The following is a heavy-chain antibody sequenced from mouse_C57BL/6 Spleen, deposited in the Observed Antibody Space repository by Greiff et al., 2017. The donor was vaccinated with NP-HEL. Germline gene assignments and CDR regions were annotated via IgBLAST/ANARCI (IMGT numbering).Heavy chain of an antibody. Sequence: LEESGAELVKPGASVKISCKASGYAFSSYWMNWVKQRPGKGLEWIGQIYPGDGDTNYNGKFKGKATLTADKSSSTAYMQLSSLTSEDSAVYFCARYGSSYRYFDVWGTGTTVTVSS. V-gene: IGHV1-80*01. J-gene: IGHJ1*03. D-gene: IGHD1-1*01. CDR1: GYAFSSYW. CDR2: IYPGDGDT. CDR3: ARYGSSYRYFDV.